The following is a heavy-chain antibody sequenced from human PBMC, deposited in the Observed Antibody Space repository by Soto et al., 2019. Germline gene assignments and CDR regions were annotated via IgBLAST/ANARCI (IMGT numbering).Heavy chain of an antibody. CDR3: ARGLLVKQQPGDWFDP. CDR2: INHSGST. CDR1: GGSFSGYY. Sequence: SETLSLTCAVYGGSFSGYYWSWIRQPPGKGLEWIGEINHSGSTNYNPSLKSRVTISVDTSKNQFSLKLSSVTAADTAVYYCARGLLVKQQPGDWFDPWGQGTLVTVSS. J-gene: IGHJ5*02. D-gene: IGHD6-13*01. V-gene: IGHV4-34*01.